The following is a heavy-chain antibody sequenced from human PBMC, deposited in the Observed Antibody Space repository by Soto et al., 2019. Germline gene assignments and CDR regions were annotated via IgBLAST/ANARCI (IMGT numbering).Heavy chain of an antibody. J-gene: IGHJ6*02. CDR3: TSYTDSSGYYYYYGMDV. V-gene: IGHV3-73*01. Sequence: QPGGSLRLSCAASGFTFSGSAMHWVRQASGKGLDWVGRIRSKANSYATAYAASVKGRFTISRDDSKNTAYLQMNSLKTEDTAVYYCTSYTDSSGYYYYYGMDVWGQGTTVTVSS. D-gene: IGHD3-22*01. CDR2: IRSKANSYAT. CDR1: GFTFSGSA.